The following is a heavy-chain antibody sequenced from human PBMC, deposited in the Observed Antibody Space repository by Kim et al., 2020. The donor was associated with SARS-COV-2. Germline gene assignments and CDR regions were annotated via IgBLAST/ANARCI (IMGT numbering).Heavy chain of an antibody. Sequence: GGSLRLSCAASGFTFSSYAMHWVRQAPGKGLEWVAVISYDGSNKYYADSVKGRFTISRDNSKNTLYLQMNSLRAEDTAVYYCAREAYYDFWSGSGYYYYG. CDR2: ISYDGSNK. CDR3: AREAYYDFWSGSGYYYYG. D-gene: IGHD3-3*01. CDR1: GFTFSSYA. J-gene: IGHJ6*01. V-gene: IGHV3-30-3*01.